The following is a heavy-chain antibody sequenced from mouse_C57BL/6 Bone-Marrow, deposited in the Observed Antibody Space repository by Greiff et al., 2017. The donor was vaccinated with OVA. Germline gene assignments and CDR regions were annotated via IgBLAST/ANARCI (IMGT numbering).Heavy chain of an antibody. CDR2: ISDGGSYT. D-gene: IGHD1-1*01. CDR3: AREGYGSSYWYFDV. V-gene: IGHV5-4*01. Sequence: EVKVVESGGGLVKPGGSLKLSCAASGFTFSSYAMSWVRQTPEKRLEWVATISDGGSYTYYPDNVKGRFTISRDNAKNNLYLQMSHLKSEDTAMYYCAREGYGSSYWYFDVWGTGTTVTVSS. CDR1: GFTFSSYA. J-gene: IGHJ1*03.